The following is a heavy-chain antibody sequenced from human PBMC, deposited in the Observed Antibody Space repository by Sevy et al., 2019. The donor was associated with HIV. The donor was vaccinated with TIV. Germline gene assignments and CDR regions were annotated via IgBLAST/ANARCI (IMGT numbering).Heavy chain of an antibody. D-gene: IGHD3-16*01. CDR2: IWYDGTDK. CDR3: ARYWGRDGHSIDY. CDR1: GFIFSNYA. Sequence: GGFLRLSCATSGFIFSNYAMHWIRQAPGKGLEWVAVIWYDGTDKYYADSVQGRFTISRDNSKNTLYLQMNSLRVEDTTFYYCARYWGRDGHSIDYWGQGTLVTVSS. V-gene: IGHV3-33*01. J-gene: IGHJ4*02.